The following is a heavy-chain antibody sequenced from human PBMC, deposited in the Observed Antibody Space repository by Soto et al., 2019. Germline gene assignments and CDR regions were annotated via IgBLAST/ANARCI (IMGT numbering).Heavy chain of an antibody. CDR1: GYSFTSYW. Sequence: EVQLVQSGAEVKKPGESLKISCKGSGYSFTSYWIGWVRQMPGKGLEWMGIIYPGDSDTRYSPSFQGQVTISADKSIXTXDXKWSSLKASDTAMYYCAGGGVRGVITRTRDYYGMDVWGQGTTVTVSS. V-gene: IGHV5-51*01. CDR2: IYPGDSDT. D-gene: IGHD3-10*01. CDR3: AGGGVRGVITRTRDYYGMDV. J-gene: IGHJ6*02.